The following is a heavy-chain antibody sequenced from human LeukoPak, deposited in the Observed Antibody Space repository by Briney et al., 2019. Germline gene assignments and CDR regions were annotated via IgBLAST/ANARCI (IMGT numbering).Heavy chain of an antibody. D-gene: IGHD3-10*01. CDR1: GFTFSSYW. CDR2: IKQDGSEK. Sequence: GGSLRLSCAASGFTFSSYWMSWVRQAPGKGLEWVANIKQDGSEKYYVDSVKGRFTISRDNAKNSLYLQMNSLRAEDTAVYYCARHSPYYNYYGSGSDQYFDYWGQGTLVTVSS. V-gene: IGHV3-7*01. CDR3: ARHSPYYNYYGSGSDQYFDY. J-gene: IGHJ4*02.